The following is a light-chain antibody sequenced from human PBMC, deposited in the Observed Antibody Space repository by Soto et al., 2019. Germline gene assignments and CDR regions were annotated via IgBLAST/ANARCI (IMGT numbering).Light chain of an antibody. CDR3: QQYDNLPLA. V-gene: IGKV1-33*01. Sequence: DIPMTQSPSSLSASVGDRVTSTCQASQDIRNYLNWYHQKPGQAPQLLIYDASTLETGVPSRFSGSGSGTDFTFTISSLQPEDIATYYCQQYDNLPLAFGGGTKVEIK. CDR1: QDIRNY. J-gene: IGKJ4*01. CDR2: DAS.